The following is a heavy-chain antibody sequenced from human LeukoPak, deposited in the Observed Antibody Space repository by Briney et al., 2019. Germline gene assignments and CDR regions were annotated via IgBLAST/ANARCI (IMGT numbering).Heavy chain of an antibody. J-gene: IGHJ4*02. V-gene: IGHV3-74*01. Sequence: GGSLRLSCAASGFTFSSSWMHWVRQAPGKGLVWVSRINSDGTTTAYADSVKGRFTISRDNARNTLYLQTNSLRAEDTAVYYCARGDAYALKYWGQGTLATVSS. CDR1: GFTFSSSW. D-gene: IGHD2-2*01. CDR3: ARGDAYALKY. CDR2: INSDGTTT.